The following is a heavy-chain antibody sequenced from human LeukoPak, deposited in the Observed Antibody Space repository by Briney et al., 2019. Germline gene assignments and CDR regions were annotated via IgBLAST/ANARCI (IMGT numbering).Heavy chain of an antibody. CDR3: ARLRGYSGYADY. CDR1: GGSFSGYY. Sequence: PSETLSLTCAVYGGSFSGYYWSWIRQPPGRGLEWIGEINHSGSTNYNPSLKSRVTISVDTSKNQFSLKLSSVTAADTAVYYCARLRGYSGYADYWGQGTLVTVSS. V-gene: IGHV4-34*01. D-gene: IGHD5-12*01. CDR2: INHSGST. J-gene: IGHJ4*02.